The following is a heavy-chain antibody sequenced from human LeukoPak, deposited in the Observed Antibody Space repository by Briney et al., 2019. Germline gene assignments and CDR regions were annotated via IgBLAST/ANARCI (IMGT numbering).Heavy chain of an antibody. D-gene: IGHD1-26*01. CDR3: ARGGSGSYRYYYYYGMDV. CDR1: GFTFSSYA. J-gene: IGHJ6*02. V-gene: IGHV3-23*01. Sequence: GGSLRLSCAASGFTFSSYAMSWVRQAPGKGLEWVSAISGSGGSTYYADSVKGRFTISRDNSKNTLYLQMNSLRAEDTAVYYCARGGSGSYRYYYYYGMDVWGQGTTVTVSS. CDR2: ISGSGGST.